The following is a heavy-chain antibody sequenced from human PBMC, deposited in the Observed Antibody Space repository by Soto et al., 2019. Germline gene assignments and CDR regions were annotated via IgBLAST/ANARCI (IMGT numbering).Heavy chain of an antibody. CDR2: ISSSSITK. Sequence: PGGSLRLSCAASGFTFSDYSMNWVRQAPGRGLEWVAYISSSSITKYYADSVEGRFAISRDNAKNSLYLQMNSLRAEDTAVYYCAPLGVGATNYYYYGMDVWGQGTTVTVSS. V-gene: IGHV3-48*01. CDR1: GFTFSDYS. D-gene: IGHD1-26*01. J-gene: IGHJ6*02. CDR3: APLGVGATNYYYYGMDV.